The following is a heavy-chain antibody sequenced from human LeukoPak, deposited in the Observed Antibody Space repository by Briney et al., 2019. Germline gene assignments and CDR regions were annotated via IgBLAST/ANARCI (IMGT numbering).Heavy chain of an antibody. D-gene: IGHD3-22*01. Sequence: ASVKVSCKASGYTFTSYYMHWVRQAPGQGLEWMGWINPNSGGTNYAQKFQGRVTMTRDTSISTAYMELSRLRSDDTAVYYCARDKEILIYFDSSGYYFDYWGQGTLVTVSS. J-gene: IGHJ4*02. CDR3: ARDKEILIYFDSSGYYFDY. CDR2: INPNSGGT. V-gene: IGHV1-2*02. CDR1: GYTFTSYY.